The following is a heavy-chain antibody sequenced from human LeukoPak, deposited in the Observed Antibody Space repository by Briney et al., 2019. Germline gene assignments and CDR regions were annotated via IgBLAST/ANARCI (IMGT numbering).Heavy chain of an antibody. CDR3: ARGGFQLLSIYYFEY. J-gene: IGHJ4*02. V-gene: IGHV1-2*02. CDR2: INPDNGGT. CDR1: GYSFTGYY. D-gene: IGHD3-16*02. Sequence: ASVKVSCKASGYSFTGYYIHWVRQAPGQGLEWMGWINPDNGGTIYAQKFQVRVTLTRDTSVNTVYMEMTSLRSDDTAVYYCARGGFQLLSIYYFEYWGQGTLVSVSS.